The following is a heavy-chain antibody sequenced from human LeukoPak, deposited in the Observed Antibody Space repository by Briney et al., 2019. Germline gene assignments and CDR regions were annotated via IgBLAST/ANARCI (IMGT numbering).Heavy chain of an antibody. Sequence: ASVKVSCKAAGYTFTSYGISWVRQAPGQGLEWMGWISAYNGNTNYVQKLQGRVTMTTDTSTRTAYMGLRSLRSDDTAVYYCARDRIAAAGFSRYGMDVWGQGTTVTVSS. CDR2: ISAYNGNT. CDR1: GYTFTSYG. J-gene: IGHJ6*02. V-gene: IGHV1-18*01. D-gene: IGHD6-13*01. CDR3: ARDRIAAAGFSRYGMDV.